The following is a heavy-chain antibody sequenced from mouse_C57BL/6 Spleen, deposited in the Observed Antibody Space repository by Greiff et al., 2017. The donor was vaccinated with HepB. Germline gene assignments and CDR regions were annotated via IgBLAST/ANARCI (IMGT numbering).Heavy chain of an antibody. CDR3: ARTGAYFYFDY. CDR1: GYTFTSYT. J-gene: IGHJ2*01. V-gene: IGHV1-4*01. Sequence: QVQLQQSGAELARPGASVTLSCKASGYTFTSYTMHWVKQKPGQGLEWIGYINPSSGYTKYNQKFKDKATLTADKSSSTAYMQLSSLTSEDSAVYYCARTGAYFYFDYWGQGTTLTVSS. CDR2: INPSSGYT. D-gene: IGHD1-1*01.